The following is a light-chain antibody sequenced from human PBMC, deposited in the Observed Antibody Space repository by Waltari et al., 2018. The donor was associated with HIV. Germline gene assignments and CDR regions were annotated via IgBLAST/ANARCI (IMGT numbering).Light chain of an antibody. J-gene: IGKJ4*01. CDR2: DAS. CDR3: QQRSNWPLT. Sequence: EIVLTQSPATLSLSPGERATLSCRASQSVRNYLAWYQQKPGQAPRLLIYDASNRATGIPARFSGSGSGTDFTLTISSLGAEDFAVYYCQQRSNWPLTFGGGTKVEIK. V-gene: IGKV3-11*01. CDR1: QSVRNY.